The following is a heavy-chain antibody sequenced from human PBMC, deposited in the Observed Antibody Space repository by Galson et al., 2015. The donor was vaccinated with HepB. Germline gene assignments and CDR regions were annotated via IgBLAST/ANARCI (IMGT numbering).Heavy chain of an antibody. Sequence: SVKVSCKASGYTFTSYGISWVRQAPGQGLAYMGWISTYFGYTDYVQKLQGRVTMTTDTSTNTAYMELTSLRSDDTAVYYCARDPGGAVAYYYFDSWGQGTLVTVSS. D-gene: IGHD6-19*01. CDR1: GYTFTSYG. CDR3: ARDPGGAVAYYYFDS. V-gene: IGHV1-18*04. J-gene: IGHJ4*02. CDR2: ISTYFGYT.